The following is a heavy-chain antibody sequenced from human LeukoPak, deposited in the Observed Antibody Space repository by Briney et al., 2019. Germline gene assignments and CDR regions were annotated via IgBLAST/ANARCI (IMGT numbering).Heavy chain of an antibody. CDR1: GGSFSGYY. J-gene: IGHJ5*02. CDR2: IHHSGIT. V-gene: IGHV4-34*01. CDR3: ARTITSNWFDP. Sequence: PPETLSLTCAVYGGSFSGYYWSWIRQPPGKGLEWIGEIHHSGITNYNPSLKSRVTISIDTSKNHFSLKMASVTAADTAVYYCARTITSNWFDPWGQGTLVTVFS.